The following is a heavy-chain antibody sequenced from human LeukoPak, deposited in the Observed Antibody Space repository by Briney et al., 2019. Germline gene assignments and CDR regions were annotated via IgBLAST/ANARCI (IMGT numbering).Heavy chain of an antibody. CDR2: IIPMFGTA. D-gene: IGHD3-10*01. Sequence: ASVNVSCKGSGGTFINYAISWVRQAPGQGLEWMGGIIPMFGTANYAQKFQVRVTITAHKSTSTAYMELSSLRSEDTAVYYCARVGRGPSHYYMDVWGKGTTVTVSS. V-gene: IGHV1-69*06. CDR1: GGTFINYA. CDR3: ARVGRGPSHYYMDV. J-gene: IGHJ6*03.